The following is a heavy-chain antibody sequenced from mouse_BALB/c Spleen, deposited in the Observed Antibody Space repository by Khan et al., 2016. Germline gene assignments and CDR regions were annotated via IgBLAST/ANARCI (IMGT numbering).Heavy chain of an antibody. V-gene: IGHV9-2-1*01. J-gene: IGHJ3*01. CDR3: ASGWLL. CDR2: INTETGEP. Sequence: QIQLVQSGPELKKPGETVKISCKASGYTLTDYSMHWVKQAPGKGLKWMGWINTETGEPTSAEDFKGRCAFSLETSASSAYLQINIVKSADTATYFCASGWLLWGQGTLVTVSA. D-gene: IGHD2-3*01. CDR1: GYTLTDYS.